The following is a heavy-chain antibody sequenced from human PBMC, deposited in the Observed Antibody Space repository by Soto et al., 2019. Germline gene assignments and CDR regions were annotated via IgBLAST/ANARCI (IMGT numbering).Heavy chain of an antibody. J-gene: IGHJ5*02. Sequence: HSQTLSLTCVISGDSVSSNSAAWNLIRQSPSRGLEWLGRTYYRSKWYNDYAVSVKSRITINPDTSKNQFSLQLNSVTPEDTAVYYCARGIAAAALGFDPWGQGTLVTVSS. CDR1: GDSVSSNSAA. CDR2: TYYRSKWYN. CDR3: ARGIAAAALGFDP. V-gene: IGHV6-1*01. D-gene: IGHD6-13*01.